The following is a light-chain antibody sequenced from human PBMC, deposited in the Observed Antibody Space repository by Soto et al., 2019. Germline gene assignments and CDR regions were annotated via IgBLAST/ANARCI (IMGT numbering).Light chain of an antibody. J-gene: IGKJ5*01. CDR1: QSNSSY. CDR3: QQSYSTLMYT. Sequence: DIQTTQSPSSLSASVGDRVTITCRASQSNSSYLNWYQQKPGKAPKLLIYAASSLQSGVPSRFSGSGSGTDFTLTISSLQPEDFATYYCQQSYSTLMYTFGQGTRLEIK. CDR2: AAS. V-gene: IGKV1-39*01.